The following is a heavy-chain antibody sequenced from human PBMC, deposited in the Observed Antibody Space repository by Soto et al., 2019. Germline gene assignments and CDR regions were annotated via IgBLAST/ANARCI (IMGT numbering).Heavy chain of an antibody. J-gene: IGHJ4*02. D-gene: IGHD3-22*01. Sequence: PSETRSLTWTVSGGSISRGTFYWIWFRQHPGKGLEWIGYIYYTGNTYYNPSLKSRLTISVDTSKNQFSLTLSSVTAADTAVYYCARVGRVSNGGYLDYWGQGTLVTVSS. V-gene: IGHV4-31*02. CDR1: GGSISRGTFY. CDR2: IYYTGNT. CDR3: ARVGRVSNGGYLDY.